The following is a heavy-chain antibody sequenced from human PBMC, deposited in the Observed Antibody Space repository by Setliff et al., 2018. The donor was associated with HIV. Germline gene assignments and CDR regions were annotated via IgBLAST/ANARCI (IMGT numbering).Heavy chain of an antibody. CDR3: AKDEFSPLRSDS. V-gene: IGHV3-23*01. CDR1: GFSFSNYN. D-gene: IGHD3-10*01. J-gene: IGHJ4*02. Sequence: PGGSLRLSCVASGFSFSNYNMNWVRQAPGKGLEWVSGISRTGGSTYYAHSVRGRFTISRDNSNNTLYLQMNSLRADDTATYYCAKDEFSPLRSDSWGLGILVTVSS. CDR2: ISRTGGST.